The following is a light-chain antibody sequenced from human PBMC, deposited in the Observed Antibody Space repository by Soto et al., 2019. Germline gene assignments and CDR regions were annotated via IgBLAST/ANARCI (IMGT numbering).Light chain of an antibody. V-gene: IGKV1-5*03. Sequence: DIQMTQSPSTLSASVGDRVTITCRASQSISSWLAWYQQKPGKAPKLLIYKASSLESGVPSRFSGSASGTEFTLTISSLRPDDFATYYCEQYNSYPWTFGQGTKVEIK. J-gene: IGKJ1*01. CDR1: QSISSW. CDR2: KAS. CDR3: EQYNSYPWT.